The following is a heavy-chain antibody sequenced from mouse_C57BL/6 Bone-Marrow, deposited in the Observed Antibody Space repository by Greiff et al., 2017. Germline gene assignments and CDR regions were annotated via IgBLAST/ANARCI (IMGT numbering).Heavy chain of an antibody. CDR2: ISGGRGNT. Sequence: EVQRVESGGGLVKPGGSLKLPCAAPGFTFGIYTMSWARQTPEKRLEGVRTISGGRGNTYYPDRAKGRFAISRDNAKNTLYLQMSSLRSEDTALYYCARHGDYYGSSFFAYWGLGTLITGSA. D-gene: IGHD1-1*01. CDR3: ARHGDYYGSSFFAY. J-gene: IGHJ3*01. V-gene: IGHV5-9*01. CDR1: GFTFGIYT.